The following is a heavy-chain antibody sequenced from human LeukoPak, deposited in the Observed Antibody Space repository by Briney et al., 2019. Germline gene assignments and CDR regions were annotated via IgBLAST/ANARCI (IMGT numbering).Heavy chain of an antibody. CDR3: ARGYGRYFDY. D-gene: IGHD3-10*01. J-gene: IGHJ4*02. CDR2: INHSGST. V-gene: IGHV4-34*01. Sequence: SETLSLTCAVYGGSFSCYYWSWIRPPPGKGLEWIGEINHSGSTNYNPSLKSRVTISVDTSKNQFSLKLSSVTAADTAVYYCARGYGRYFDYWGQGTLVTVSS. CDR1: GGSFSCYY.